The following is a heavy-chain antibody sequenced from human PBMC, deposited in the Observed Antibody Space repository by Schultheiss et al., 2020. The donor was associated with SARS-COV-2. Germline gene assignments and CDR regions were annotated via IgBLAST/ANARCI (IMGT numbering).Heavy chain of an antibody. Sequence: GGSLRLSCAASGFTFSSYSMNWVRQAPGKGLEWVSYISSSSSTIYYADSVKGRFTISRDNAKNSLYLQMNSLRAEDTAVYYCARDVYYDILTGYSGSAAFDYWGQGTLVTVSS. CDR3: ARDVYYDILTGYSGSAAFDY. V-gene: IGHV3-48*04. CDR1: GFTFSSYS. J-gene: IGHJ4*02. CDR2: ISSSSSTI. D-gene: IGHD3-9*01.